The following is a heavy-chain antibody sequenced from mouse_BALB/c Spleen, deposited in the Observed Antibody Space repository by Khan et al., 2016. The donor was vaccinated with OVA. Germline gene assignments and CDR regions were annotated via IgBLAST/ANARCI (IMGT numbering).Heavy chain of an antibody. V-gene: IGHV5-6-4*01. CDR2: ISTGGSYT. CDR1: GFTFSTYS. CDR3: TSHRGYDGSNHYFDY. Sequence: EVQLVESGGGLVRPGGSLKLSCAASGFTFSTYSMSWVRQTPEKRLEWVATISTGGSYTYYPDSVRGRFTISRDNATNTPYLQMSSLKSEDTAMYYCTSHRGYDGSNHYFDYWGQGTTLTVSA. D-gene: IGHD1-1*01. J-gene: IGHJ2*01.